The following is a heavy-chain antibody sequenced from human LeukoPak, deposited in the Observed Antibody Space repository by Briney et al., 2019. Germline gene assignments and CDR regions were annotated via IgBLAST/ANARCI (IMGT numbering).Heavy chain of an antibody. J-gene: IGHJ6*02. D-gene: IGHD6-13*01. CDR3: AKDIYSSSWYGSGYYYYGMDV. CDR2: ISGDGGST. V-gene: IGHV3-43*02. Sequence: GGSLRLSCAASGFTFDDYAMHWVRQAPGKGLEWVSLISGDGGSTYYADSVKGRFTISRDNSKNSLYLQMNSLRTEDTALYYCAKDIYSSSWYGSGYYYYGMDVWGQGTTVTVSS. CDR1: GFTFDDYA.